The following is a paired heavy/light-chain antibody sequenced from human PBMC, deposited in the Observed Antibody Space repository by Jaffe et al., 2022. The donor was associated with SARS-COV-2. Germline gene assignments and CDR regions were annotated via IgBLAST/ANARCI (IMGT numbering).Light chain of an antibody. CDR3: QQANSFPPFT. CDR2: AAS. CDR1: QGISSW. J-gene: IGKJ3*01. Sequence: DIQMTQSPSSVSASVGDRVTITCRASQGISSWLAWYQQKPGKAPKLLIYAASSLQSGVPSRFSGSGSGTDFTLTISSLQPEDFATYYCQQANSFPPFTFGPGTKVDIK. V-gene: IGKV1-12*01.
Heavy chain of an antibody. CDR1: GFTFSSYA. CDR2: ISYDGSNK. J-gene: IGHJ4*02. D-gene: IGHD3-3*01. CDR3: AREKLEWLSLPYFDY. Sequence: QVQLVESGGGVVQPGRSLRLSCAASGFTFSSYAMHWVRQAPGKGLEWVAVISYDGSNKYYADSVKGRFTISRDNSKNTLYLQMNSLRAEDTAVYYCAREKLEWLSLPYFDYWGQGTLVTVSS. V-gene: IGHV3-30-3*01.